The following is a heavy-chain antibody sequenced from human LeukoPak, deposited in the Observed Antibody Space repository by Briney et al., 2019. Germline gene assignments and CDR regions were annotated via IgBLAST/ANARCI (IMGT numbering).Heavy chain of an antibody. D-gene: IGHD1-26*01. CDR3: AHYSGQSITFDY. Sequence: SGPTLVKPSQTLTLTCTFSGFSLTTSGVGVGWIRQPPGKALEWLALIYWDNDKPSSPSLRSRLIITKGTSKNQVVLTLTNMDPVDTATYYCAHYSGQSITFDYWGQGTLVTVSS. CDR2: IYWDNDK. V-gene: IGHV2-5*02. CDR1: GFSLTTSGVG. J-gene: IGHJ4*02.